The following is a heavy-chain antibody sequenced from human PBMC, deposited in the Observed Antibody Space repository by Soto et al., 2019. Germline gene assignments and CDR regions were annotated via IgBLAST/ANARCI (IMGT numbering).Heavy chain of an antibody. D-gene: IGHD6-6*01. CDR2: IYYSGST. CDR1: GGSISSYY. Sequence: SETLSLTCTVSGGSISSYYWSWIRQPPGKGLEWIGYIYYSGSTNYNPSLKSRVTISVDTSKNQFSLKLSSVTAADTAVYYCARRRSSSSADYYMDVWGKGTTVTVSS. V-gene: IGHV4-59*08. J-gene: IGHJ6*03. CDR3: ARRRSSSSADYYMDV.